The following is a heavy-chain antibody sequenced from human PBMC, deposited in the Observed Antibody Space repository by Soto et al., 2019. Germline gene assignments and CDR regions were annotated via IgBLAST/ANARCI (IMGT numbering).Heavy chain of an antibody. V-gene: IGHV1-18*01. Sequence: QVQLVQSGAEVKEPGASVKVSCKASGYTFASYGINWVRQAPGQGLEWMGWISGYNGNTKYAQKFQGRVTVTTDTSTSTGYMELRSLRSDDTAVYYCARDGILGTTQGSWFDPWGQGTLVTDSS. CDR1: GYTFASYG. CDR3: ARDGILGTTQGSWFDP. D-gene: IGHD1-26*01. CDR2: ISGYNGNT. J-gene: IGHJ5*02.